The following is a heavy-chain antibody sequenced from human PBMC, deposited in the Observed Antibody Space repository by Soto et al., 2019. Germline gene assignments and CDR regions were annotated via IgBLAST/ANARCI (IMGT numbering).Heavy chain of an antibody. V-gene: IGHV5-10-1*01. CDR2: IDPSDSYT. J-gene: IGHJ5*02. CDR1: GYSFTSYW. CDR3: ARHPYSGSFRFDP. D-gene: IGHD1-26*01. Sequence: PGESLKISCKGSGYSFTSYWISWVRQMAGKGLEWMGRIDPSDSYTNYSPSFQGHVTISADKSMSTAYLQWSSLKASDTAMYYCARHPYSGSFRFDPWGQDTLVTVSS.